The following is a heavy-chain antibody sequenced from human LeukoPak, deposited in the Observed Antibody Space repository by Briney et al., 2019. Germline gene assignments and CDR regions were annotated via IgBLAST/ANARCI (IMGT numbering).Heavy chain of an antibody. V-gene: IGHV3-23*01. D-gene: IGHD2-2*01. CDR2: ISGSGGST. CDR3: AKYRYCSSTSCSAAFDY. CDR1: GFIFSNYG. Sequence: GASLSLCSAAAGFIFSNYGSRWLHLPARRGLKWVSAISGSGGSTYYADYVKGRFTISRDNSKNTLYLQMNSLKAEITAVYYCAKYRYCSSTSCSAAFDYWGQGTMVTVSS. J-gene: IGHJ4*02.